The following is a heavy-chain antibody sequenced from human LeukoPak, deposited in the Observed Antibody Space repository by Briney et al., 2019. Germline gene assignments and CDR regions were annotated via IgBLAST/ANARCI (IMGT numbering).Heavy chain of an antibody. CDR3: SKGQLRYFDWLSSFYYYGMDV. Sequence: GMSLRLSCAASGFTFRNYGFHWVRQAPGKGLEWVAVISHDGSEKKYAESVQGRFTISRDNSKNTVSLQMYSLRPEDTAVYYCSKGQLRYFDWLSSFYYYGMDVWGQGTTVTVSS. J-gene: IGHJ6*02. CDR2: ISHDGSEK. V-gene: IGHV3-30*18. CDR1: GFTFRNYG. D-gene: IGHD3-9*01.